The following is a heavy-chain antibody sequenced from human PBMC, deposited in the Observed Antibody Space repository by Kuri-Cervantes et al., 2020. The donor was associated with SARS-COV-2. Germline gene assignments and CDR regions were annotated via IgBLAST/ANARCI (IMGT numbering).Heavy chain of an antibody. D-gene: IGHD3-3*01. CDR2: IYHSGST. CDR3: ARGSITIFGVVIDAFDI. V-gene: IGHV4-38-2*01. Sequence: GSLRLSCAVSGYSISSGYYWGWIRQPPGKGLEWIGSIYHSGSTYYNPSLKSRVTISVDTSKNQFSLKLSSVTAADTAVYYCARGSITIFGVVIDAFDIWGQGTMVT. CDR1: GYSISSGYY. J-gene: IGHJ3*02.